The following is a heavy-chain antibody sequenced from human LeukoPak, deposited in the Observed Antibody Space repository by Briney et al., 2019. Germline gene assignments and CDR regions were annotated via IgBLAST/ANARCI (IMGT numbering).Heavy chain of an antibody. V-gene: IGHV1-18*04. D-gene: IGHD3-10*01. CDR3: ATREGSGSYYKAHPFDY. CDR1: GYTFTSYG. CDR2: ISAYNGNT. Sequence: ASVKVSCKASGYTFTSYGISWVRQAPGQGLEWMGWISAYNGNTNYAQKLQGRVTMTTDTSTSTAYMELRSLRSDDTAVYYCATREGSGSYYKAHPFDYWGQGTLVTVSS. J-gene: IGHJ4*02.